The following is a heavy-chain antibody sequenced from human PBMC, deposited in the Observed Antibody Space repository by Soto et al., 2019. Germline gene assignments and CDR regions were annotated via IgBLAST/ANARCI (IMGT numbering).Heavy chain of an antibody. CDR3: ADGGEWSFNFVY. CDR1: GLTFSTYA. J-gene: IGHJ4*02. Sequence: GESLRLSCAASGLTFSTYAMSWVRQAPGKGLEWVSGISVSGDNTYYADSVKGRFTISRDNSKNTLYLQMNNLRAEETAVYYCADGGEWSFNFVYWGQGTLVTVSS. V-gene: IGHV3-23*01. CDR2: ISVSGDNT. D-gene: IGHD3-3*01.